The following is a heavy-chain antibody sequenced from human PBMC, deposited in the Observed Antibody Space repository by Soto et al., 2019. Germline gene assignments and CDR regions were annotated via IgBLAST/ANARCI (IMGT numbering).Heavy chain of an antibody. D-gene: IGHD3-3*01. CDR1: GFSFSSYG. V-gene: IGHV3-30*03. Sequence: PGGSLRLSCAASGFSFSSYGMQWVRQAPVKGLEWVAVVSYDGSLKYYADSVKGRFTVSRDNSQNTVYLQMNSLRAEDTAVYYCARVEYYDFWSGYYYFDYWGQGTLVTVSS. J-gene: IGHJ4*02. CDR2: VSYDGSLK. CDR3: ARVEYYDFWSGYYYFDY.